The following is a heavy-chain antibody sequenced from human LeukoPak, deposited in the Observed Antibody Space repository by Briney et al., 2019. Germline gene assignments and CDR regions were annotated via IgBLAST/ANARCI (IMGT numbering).Heavy chain of an antibody. V-gene: IGHV1-18*01. CDR2: ISVYNGNT. Sequence: ASVKVSCKASGYIFTSYGISWVRQAPGQGLEWMGWISVYNGNTNYPQRLQGRVTMTTDTSTTTAYMELRSLRSDDTAVYYCARHINGHYYDSHGYYPTDLWGQGTLVTISS. CDR1: GYIFTSYG. D-gene: IGHD3-22*01. CDR3: ARHINGHYYDSHGYYPTDL. J-gene: IGHJ5*02.